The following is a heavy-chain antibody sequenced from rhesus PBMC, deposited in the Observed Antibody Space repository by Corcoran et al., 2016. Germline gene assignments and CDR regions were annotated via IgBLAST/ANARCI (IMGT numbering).Heavy chain of an antibody. V-gene: IGHV4-80*01. CDR1: GGSFTTYW. Sequence: QVQLQESGPALVKPSETLSLTCAVSGGSFTTYWWTWIRQSPGKGLEWIGEVNGNTGYSNYNPSLKSRVTILKDASTNQFSLALSSVTAADTAVYYCAKYGGGSWTPVFDYWGQGVLVTVSS. CDR3: AKYGGGSWTPVFDY. J-gene: IGHJ4*01. D-gene: IGHD6-25*01. CDR2: VNGNTGYS.